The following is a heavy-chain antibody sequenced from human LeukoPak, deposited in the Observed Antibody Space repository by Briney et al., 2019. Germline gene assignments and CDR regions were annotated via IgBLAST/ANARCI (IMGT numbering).Heavy chain of an antibody. CDR2: TGDDT. V-gene: IGHV3-23*01. Sequence: GGSLRLSCAASGFSFSDYAMTWVRQAPGKGLEWVSSTGDDTYNADSVKGRFTISRDDSKDTLFLQMNSLRVEATAAYYCAKDAIYKNSVWDYFDYLGQGTLVTVSS. D-gene: IGHD5-24*01. CDR1: GFSFSDYA. CDR3: AKDAIYKNSVWDYFDY. J-gene: IGHJ4*02.